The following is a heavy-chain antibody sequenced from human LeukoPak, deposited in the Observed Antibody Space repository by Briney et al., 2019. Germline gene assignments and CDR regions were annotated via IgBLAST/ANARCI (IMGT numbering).Heavy chain of an antibody. CDR3: ARIPRDNGDYPFRFDQ. Sequence: PGESLKISCKGSGYSFTNYWIAWVRQMPGKGLEWMGIIYPDDSDTRYSPSFQGQVTISADKSISTAYLQWSSLKASDTAMYYCARIPRDNGDYPFRFDQWGQGTLVTVSS. J-gene: IGHJ4*02. V-gene: IGHV5-51*01. CDR1: GYSFTNYW. CDR2: IYPDDSDT. D-gene: IGHD4-17*01.